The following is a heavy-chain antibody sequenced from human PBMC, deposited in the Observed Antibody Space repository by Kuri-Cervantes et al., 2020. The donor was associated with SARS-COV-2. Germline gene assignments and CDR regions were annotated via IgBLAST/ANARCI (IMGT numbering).Heavy chain of an antibody. D-gene: IGHD3-10*01. CDR2: INHSGST. Sequence: GSLRPSCAVYGGSFSGYYWSWIRQPPGKGLEWIGEINHSGSTNYNPSLKSRVTISVDTSKNQFSLKLSSVTAADTAVYYCARGQRITMVRGVMGFDYWGQGTLVTVSS. CDR3: ARGQRITMVRGVMGFDY. CDR1: GGSFSGYY. V-gene: IGHV4-34*01. J-gene: IGHJ4*02.